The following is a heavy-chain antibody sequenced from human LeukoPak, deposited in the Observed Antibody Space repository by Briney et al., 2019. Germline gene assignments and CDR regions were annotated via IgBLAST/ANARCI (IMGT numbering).Heavy chain of an antibody. Sequence: GASVKVSCKASGYTFTGYYMHWVRQAPGRGLEWMGRINPNSGNTGYAQKFQGRVTMTRNTSISTAYMELSSLRSEDTAVYYCARGGSGWYGGYNWFDPWGQGTLVTVSS. CDR3: ARGGSGWYGGYNWFDP. D-gene: IGHD6-19*01. CDR2: INPNSGNT. V-gene: IGHV1-8*02. J-gene: IGHJ5*02. CDR1: GYTFTGYY.